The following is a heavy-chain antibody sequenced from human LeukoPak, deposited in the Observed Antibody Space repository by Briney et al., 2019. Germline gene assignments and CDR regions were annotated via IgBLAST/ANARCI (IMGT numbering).Heavy chain of an antibody. CDR1: GYTFTSYD. D-gene: IGHD3-3*01. CDR2: MNPNSGNT. CDR3: ARSPYYDFWSGYIYYYYCGMDV. Sequence: ASVKVSCKASGYTFTSYDINWVRQATGQGLEWMGWMNPNSGNTGYAQKFQGRVTMTRNTSISTAYMELSSLRSEDTAVYYCARSPYYDFWSGYIYYYYCGMDVWGQGTTVTVSS. V-gene: IGHV1-8*01. J-gene: IGHJ6*02.